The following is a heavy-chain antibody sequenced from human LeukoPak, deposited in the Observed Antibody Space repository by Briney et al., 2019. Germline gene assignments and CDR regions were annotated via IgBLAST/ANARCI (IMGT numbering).Heavy chain of an antibody. CDR1: GDSISSSNW. D-gene: IGHD6-13*01. CDR3: ARNLLGIAAAES. V-gene: IGHV4-28*01. Sequence: SDTLSLTCAVSGDSISSSNWWVWIRQPPGKGLEWIGYIYYSGSTYYNPSLKSRVTMSIDTSKNQFSLKLSSVTAVDTAVYYCARNLLGIAAAESWGQGILVTVSS. J-gene: IGHJ5*02. CDR2: IYYSGST.